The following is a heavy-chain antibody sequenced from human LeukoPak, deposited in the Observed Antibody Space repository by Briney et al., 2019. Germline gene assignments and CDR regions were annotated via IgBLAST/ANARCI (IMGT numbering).Heavy chain of an antibody. D-gene: IGHD2-8*01. CDR1: GFTFSNYA. CDR2: ISYDGTYK. CDR3: ARGGGHCVNGLCYMDY. Sequence: GGSLGLSCAASGFTFSNYAIHWVRQAPGKGLEWVTVISYDGTYKYYADSVKGRFTISRDNSKNTLYLQMNSLRADDTAVYYCARGGGHCVNGLCYMDYWGQGTLVTVSS. J-gene: IGHJ4*02. V-gene: IGHV3-30*04.